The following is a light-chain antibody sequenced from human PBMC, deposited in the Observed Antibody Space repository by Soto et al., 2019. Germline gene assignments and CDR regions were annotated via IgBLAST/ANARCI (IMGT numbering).Light chain of an antibody. CDR1: NIGSKN. V-gene: IGLV3-9*01. CDR3: QVWDSSTVV. CDR2: RDN. Sequence: SYELTQPLSVSVALGQTARITCGGNNIGSKNVHWYQQKPGQAPVVVIYRDNNRPSGIPERLSGSNSGNTATLTISRAQAGDEAGYYCQVWDSSTVVFGGGTKLTVL. J-gene: IGLJ2*01.